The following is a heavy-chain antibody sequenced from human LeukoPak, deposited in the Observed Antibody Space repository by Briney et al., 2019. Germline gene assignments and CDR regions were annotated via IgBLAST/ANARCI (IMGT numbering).Heavy chain of an antibody. V-gene: IGHV4-61*02. D-gene: IGHD5-18*01. CDR2: IYTSGST. CDR3: AREIGYSYYFDY. CDR1: GGSISSGSYY. Sequence: SETLSLTCTVSGGSISSGSYYWSWIRQPAGTGLEWIGRIYTSGSTNYNPSLKSRVTMSVDTSKNQFSLKLSSVTAADTAVYYCAREIGYSYYFDYWGQGTLVTVSS. J-gene: IGHJ4*02.